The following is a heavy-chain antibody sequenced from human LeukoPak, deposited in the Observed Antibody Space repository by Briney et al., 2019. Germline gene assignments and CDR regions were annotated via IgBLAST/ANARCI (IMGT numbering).Heavy chain of an antibody. CDR1: GFTFSSYA. CDR3: VNPYDSSGSTSHY. V-gene: IGHV3-64D*09. CDR2: ISSNGGST. J-gene: IGHJ4*02. D-gene: IGHD3-22*01. Sequence: PGGSLRLSCSASGFTFSSYAMHWVRHAPGKGLEYVSAISSNGGSTYYADSVKGRFTISRDNSKNTLYLQMSSLRAEDTAVYYCVNPYDSSGSTSHYWSQGTLVTVSS.